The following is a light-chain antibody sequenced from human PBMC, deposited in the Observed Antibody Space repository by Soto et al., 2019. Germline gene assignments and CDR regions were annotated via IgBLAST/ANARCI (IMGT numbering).Light chain of an antibody. Sequence: DIVVTQSPATLSASPGERVTLSCRASQFVSSRLAWYQRRPGQVPRLLIYDTSTRAPGISARFSGSGSGTEFTLTISSLQSEDFTTFYCQQYKDYTWTFGQGTKVEV. CDR1: QFVSSR. V-gene: IGKV3-15*01. J-gene: IGKJ1*01. CDR3: QQYKDYTWT. CDR2: DTS.